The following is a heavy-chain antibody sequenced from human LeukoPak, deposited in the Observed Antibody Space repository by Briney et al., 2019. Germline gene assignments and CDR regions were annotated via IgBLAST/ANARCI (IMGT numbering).Heavy chain of an antibody. CDR1: GFTFDDYG. Sequence: GGSLRLSCAAFGFTFDDYGMIWVRQAPGKGLEGVSGIGAGGTFTYYADSVKGRFTISRDNAKNTLYLQMNSLRAEDTAVYYCARDRGYGYLFDYWGQGTLVTVSS. J-gene: IGHJ4*02. CDR3: ARDRGYGYLFDY. V-gene: IGHV3-20*04. D-gene: IGHD5-18*01. CDR2: IGAGGTFT.